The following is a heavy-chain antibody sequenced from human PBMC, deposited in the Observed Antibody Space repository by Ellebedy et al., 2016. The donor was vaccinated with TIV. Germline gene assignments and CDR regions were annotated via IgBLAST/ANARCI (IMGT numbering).Heavy chain of an antibody. CDR1: GFTFSSYW. Sequence: PGGSLRLSCAASGFTFSSYWMHWVRQAPGQGLVWVSRINKDGTSTSYADSVKGRFTISRDNAKNTLYLQMNSLRAEDTAVYYCARGYSGSYRVDYWGQGTLVTVSS. CDR3: ARGYSGSYRVDY. J-gene: IGHJ4*02. D-gene: IGHD1-26*01. CDR2: INKDGTST. V-gene: IGHV3-74*01.